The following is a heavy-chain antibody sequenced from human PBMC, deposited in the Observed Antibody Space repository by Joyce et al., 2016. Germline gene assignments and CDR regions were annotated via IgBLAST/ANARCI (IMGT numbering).Heavy chain of an antibody. V-gene: IGHV4-39*07. D-gene: IGHD6-13*01. J-gene: IGHJ6*03. Sequence: QLQLLESGPGLVKPSETLSLTCTVSGGSISSSSYYWGWIRQPPGKGLEWIGSLYYRASTYYTPSRKSRVTISVDTSKNQFSLKLSSLTAADTAVYYCSSGYSSRYYMDVWGKGTTVTVSS. CDR1: GGSISSSSYY. CDR2: LYYRAST. CDR3: SSGYSSRYYMDV.